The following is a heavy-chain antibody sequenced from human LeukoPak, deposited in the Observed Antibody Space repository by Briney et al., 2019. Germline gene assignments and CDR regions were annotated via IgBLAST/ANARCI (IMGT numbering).Heavy chain of an antibody. Sequence: SETLSLTCAVYGGSFSGYYWSWIRQPPGKGLEWIGEINHSGSTNYNPSLKSRVTISVDTSKNQFSLKLSSVTAADTAVYYCASRKHYYDNLTGYDYWGQGSLVTVSS. D-gene: IGHD3-9*01. CDR3: ASRKHYYDNLTGYDY. CDR2: INHSGST. CDR1: GGSFSGYY. V-gene: IGHV4-34*01. J-gene: IGHJ4*02.